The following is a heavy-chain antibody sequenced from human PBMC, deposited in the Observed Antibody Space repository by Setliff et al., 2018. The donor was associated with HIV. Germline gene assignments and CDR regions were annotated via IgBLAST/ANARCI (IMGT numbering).Heavy chain of an antibody. CDR1: GFTFSTFA. CDR2: ISYDGGRK. Sequence: GGSLRLSCVASGFTFSTFAMHWVRQAPGKGLEWVSIISYDGGRKLYADSVKGRFTISRDNAQNSLYRQMNSLRAEDTAVYCCARNPRELLYWGQGTLVTVSS. D-gene: IGHD1-7*01. J-gene: IGHJ4*02. CDR3: ARNPRELLY. V-gene: IGHV3-30*07.